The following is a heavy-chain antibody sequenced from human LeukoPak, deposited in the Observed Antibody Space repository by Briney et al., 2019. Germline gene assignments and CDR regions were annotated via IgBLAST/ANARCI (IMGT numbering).Heavy chain of an antibody. Sequence: GGSLRLSCAASGFTFSRSSMNWVRQAPGKELEWVSVSGYGGDAFYAEFVRGRFTISRDNSKNTLYLQMNTLRVEDTAVYYCARKTGGHYPFDSWGQGALVTVSS. V-gene: IGHV3-23*01. D-gene: IGHD2-8*02. CDR2: SGYGGDA. CDR3: ARKTGGHYPFDS. CDR1: GFTFSRSS. J-gene: IGHJ4*01.